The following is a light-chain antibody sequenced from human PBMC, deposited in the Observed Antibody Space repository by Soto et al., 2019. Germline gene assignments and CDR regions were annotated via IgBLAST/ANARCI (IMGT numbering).Light chain of an antibody. CDR3: QQYYSVPYT. Sequence: DIVMTQSPESLAVSLGERATINCKAIQSLLYSTHNTNYLGWYQQKPGQPPKFLIYCASTRESGVPDRFSGSGSRTDFTLTIRSLQAEDGAVYYCQQYYSVPYTFGQGTKLDIK. CDR2: CAS. J-gene: IGKJ2*01. V-gene: IGKV4-1*01. CDR1: QSLLYSTHNTNY.